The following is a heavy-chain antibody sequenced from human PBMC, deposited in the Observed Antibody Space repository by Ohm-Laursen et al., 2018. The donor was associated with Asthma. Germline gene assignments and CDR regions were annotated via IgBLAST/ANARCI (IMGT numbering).Heavy chain of an antibody. CDR2: IDGSGGRT. V-gene: IGHV3-23*01. J-gene: IGHJ6*02. CDR3: ATWTGNYPLDV. CDR1: GFTFNKHH. Sequence: SLRLSCAASGFTFNKHHMTWVRQAPGKGLEWVSAIDGSGGRTYYADSVKGRFTISRDNSKNTLYLLLNSLRADDTAVYYCATWTGNYPLDVWGQGTKVTVSS. D-gene: IGHD3/OR15-3a*01.